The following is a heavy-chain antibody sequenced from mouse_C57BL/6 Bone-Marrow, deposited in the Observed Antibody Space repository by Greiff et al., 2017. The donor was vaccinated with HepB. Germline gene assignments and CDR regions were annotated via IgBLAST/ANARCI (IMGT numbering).Heavy chain of an antibody. J-gene: IGHJ3*01. CDR2: IDPENGDT. D-gene: IGHD2-4*01. V-gene: IGHV14-4*01. Sequence: EVQLQESGAELVRPGASVKLSCTASGFNIKDDYMHWVKQRPEQGLEWIGWIDPENGDTEYASKFQGKATITADTSSNTAYLQRSSLTSEDTAVYYCTRDIIYYDYGGFAYWGQGTLVTVSA. CDR1: GFNIKDDY. CDR3: TRDIIYYDYGGFAY.